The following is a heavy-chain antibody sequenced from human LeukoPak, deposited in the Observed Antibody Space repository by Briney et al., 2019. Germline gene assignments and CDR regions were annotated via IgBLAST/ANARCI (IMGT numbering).Heavy chain of an antibody. CDR3: AREGGSCTSNSCSDYFDY. J-gene: IGHJ4*02. D-gene: IGHD6-13*01. CDR2: ISGGGGST. V-gene: IGHV3-23*01. Sequence: PGGSLRASCAASGFTISTKYMTWVRQAPGKGLEWVSTISGGGGSTHYADSVKGRFTISRDNSKDTVFLQMNNLRAEDTAIYYCAREGGSCTSNSCSDYFDYWGQGTLVTVSS. CDR1: GFTISTKY.